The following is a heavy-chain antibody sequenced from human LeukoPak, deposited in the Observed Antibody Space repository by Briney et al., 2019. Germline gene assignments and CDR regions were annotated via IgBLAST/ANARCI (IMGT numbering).Heavy chain of an antibody. D-gene: IGHD3-10*01. CDR3: AKDPITMIRGVNNDIDY. V-gene: IGHV3-23*01. J-gene: IGHJ4*02. Sequence: PGGSLRLSCAASGFTFRNYAMSWVRQAPGKGLEWASAIGGSGGSTYYVDSVKGRFTISRDNSKNTLYLQMNSLRAEDTAVYYCAKDPITMIRGVNNDIDYWGQGTLVTVSS. CDR2: IGGSGGST. CDR1: GFTFRNYA.